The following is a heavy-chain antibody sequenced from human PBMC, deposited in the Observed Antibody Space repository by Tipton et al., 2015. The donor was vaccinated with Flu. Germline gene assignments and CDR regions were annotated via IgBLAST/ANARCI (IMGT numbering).Heavy chain of an antibody. V-gene: IGHV4-4*02. Sequence: SLRLSCAVSGGSISSSNWWSWVRQPPGEGLEWIGEIYHSGSTNYNPSLKSRVTISVDKSKNQFSLKLSSVTAADTAVYYCASWLSSSWYSSYFDYWGQGTLVTVSS. J-gene: IGHJ4*02. CDR3: ASWLSSSWYSSYFDY. D-gene: IGHD6-13*01. CDR2: IYHSGST. CDR1: GGSISSSNW.